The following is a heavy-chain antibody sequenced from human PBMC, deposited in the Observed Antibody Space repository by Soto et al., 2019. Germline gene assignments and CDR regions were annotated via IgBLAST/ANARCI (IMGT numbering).Heavy chain of an antibody. CDR2: TYYRSKWYN. D-gene: IGHD1-7*01. Sequence: PSQTLSLTCAISGDSVSSNSAAWNWIRQSPSRGLEWLGRTYYRSKWYNDYAVSVKSRITINPDTSKSQFSLQLNSVTPEDTAVYYCARDHELFDEGWFDPWGQGTLVTVSS. V-gene: IGHV6-1*01. CDR3: ARDHELFDEGWFDP. CDR1: GDSVSSNSAA. J-gene: IGHJ5*02.